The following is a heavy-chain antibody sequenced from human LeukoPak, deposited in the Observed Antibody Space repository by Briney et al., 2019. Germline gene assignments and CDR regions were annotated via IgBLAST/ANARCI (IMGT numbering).Heavy chain of an antibody. V-gene: IGHV3-21*01. CDR1: GFTFSSYS. J-gene: IGHJ5*02. CDR3: ARVIKTLGSWFDP. CDR2: ISIISSYI. Sequence: GGSLRLSCAASGFTFSSYSMNWVRQAPGKGLEWGSSISIISSYIYYADSVKGRFTISRANAKKSLYLQMNSLRAEDTAVYYCARVIKTLGSWFDPWGQGTLVTVSS. D-gene: IGHD3-10*01.